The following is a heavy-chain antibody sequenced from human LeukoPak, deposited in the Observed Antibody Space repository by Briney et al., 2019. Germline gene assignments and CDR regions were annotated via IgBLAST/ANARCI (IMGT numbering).Heavy chain of an antibody. CDR3: ARHVDWAGNAFDI. D-gene: IGHD3-9*01. J-gene: IGHJ3*02. V-gene: IGHV4-39*01. CDR2: INHSGST. CDR1: GGSISSSSYY. Sequence: SETLSLTCTVSGGSISSSSYYWGWIRQPPGKGLEWIGEINHSGSTNYNPSLKSQVTISVDTSKNQFSLKLSSVTAADTAVYYCARHVDWAGNAFDIWGQGTMVTASS.